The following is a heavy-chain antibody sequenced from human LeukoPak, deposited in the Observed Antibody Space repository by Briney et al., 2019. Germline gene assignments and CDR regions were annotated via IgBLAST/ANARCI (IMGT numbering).Heavy chain of an antibody. CDR1: GFTFNNYA. CDR3: AKGLGFLPQFDY. Sequence: GGSLRLSCAASGFTFNNYAISWVRQAPGKGLEWVSAVSRSGGTAFYADSVKGRFTISRDNSKNTVYLQMNSLRAEDTALYYCAKGLGFLPQFDYWGQGTLVAVSS. J-gene: IGHJ4*02. CDR2: VSRSGGTA. D-gene: IGHD6-19*01. V-gene: IGHV3-23*01.